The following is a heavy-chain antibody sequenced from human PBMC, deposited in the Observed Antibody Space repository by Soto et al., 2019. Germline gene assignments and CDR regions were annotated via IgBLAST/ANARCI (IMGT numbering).Heavy chain of an antibody. J-gene: IGHJ4*02. CDR3: ARRIAAAGTDY. V-gene: IGHV4-39*01. CDR2: IYYSGST. D-gene: IGHD6-13*01. CDR1: GGSISSSSYY. Sequence: PSETLSLTCTVSGGSISSSSYYWGWIRQPPGKGLEWIGSIYYSGSTYYNPSLKSRVTISVDTSKNQFSLKLSSVTAADTAVYYCARRIAAAGTDYWGQGTLVTVSS.